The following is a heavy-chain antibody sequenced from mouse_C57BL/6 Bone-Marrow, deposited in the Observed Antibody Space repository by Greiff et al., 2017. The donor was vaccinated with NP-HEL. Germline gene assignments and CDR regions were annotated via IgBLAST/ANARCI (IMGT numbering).Heavy chain of an antibody. CDR2: ISSGGSYT. J-gene: IGHJ3*01. Sequence: VQVVESGGDLVKPGGSLKLSCAASGFTFSSYGMSWVRQTPDKRLEWVATISSGGSYTYYPDSVKGRFTISRDNAKNTLYLQMSSLKSEDTAMYYCARHEDYEGFAYWGQGTLVTVSA. CDR3: ARHEDYEGFAY. CDR1: GFTFSSYG. V-gene: IGHV5-6*01. D-gene: IGHD2-4*01.